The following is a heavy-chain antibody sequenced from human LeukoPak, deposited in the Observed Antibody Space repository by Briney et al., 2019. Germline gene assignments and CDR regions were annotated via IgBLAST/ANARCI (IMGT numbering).Heavy chain of an antibody. D-gene: IGHD2-15*01. J-gene: IGHJ3*02. CDR1: GFTVSSNY. V-gene: IGHV3-53*01. Sequence: GGSLRLSCAASGFTVSSNYMSWVRQAPGKGLEWVSVIYSGGSTYYADSVKGRFTISRDNSKNTLYLQMNSLRAEDTAVYYCARGYSGRFSDAFDIWGQGTMVTVSS. CDR3: ARGYSGRFSDAFDI. CDR2: IYSGGST.